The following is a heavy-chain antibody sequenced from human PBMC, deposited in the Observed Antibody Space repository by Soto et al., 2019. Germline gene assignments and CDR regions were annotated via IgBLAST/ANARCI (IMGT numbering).Heavy chain of an antibody. V-gene: IGHV3-33*01. D-gene: IGHD6-13*01. CDR2: IWYDGSNK. J-gene: IGHJ6*04. CDR1: GFTFSSYG. Sequence: PGGSLRLSCAASGFTFSSYGMHWVRQAPGKGLEWVAVIWYDGSNKYYADSVKGRFTISRDNSKNTLYLQMNSLRAEDTAVYYCARVGAAAGISGDYYYYYGMDVWGKGTTVTVSS. CDR3: ARVGAAAGISGDYYYYYGMDV.